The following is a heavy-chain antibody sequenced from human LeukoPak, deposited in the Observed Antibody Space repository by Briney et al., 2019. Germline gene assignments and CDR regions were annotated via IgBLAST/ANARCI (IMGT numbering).Heavy chain of an antibody. CDR3: ARGRGIAAAGKPTGYFQH. J-gene: IGHJ1*01. V-gene: IGHV4-59*08. CDR1: GGSISSYY. D-gene: IGHD6-13*01. Sequence: PSETLSLTCTVSGGSISSYYWSWIRQPPGKGLEWIGYIYYSGSTNYNPSLKSRVTISVDTSKNQFSLKLSSVTAADTAVYYCARGRGIAAAGKPTGYFQHWGQGTWSPSPQ. CDR2: IYYSGST.